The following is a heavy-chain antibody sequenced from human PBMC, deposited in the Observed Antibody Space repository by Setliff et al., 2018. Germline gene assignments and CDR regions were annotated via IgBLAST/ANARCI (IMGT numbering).Heavy chain of an antibody. CDR3: ARDGGSHTRKAFDI. V-gene: IGHV3-20*04. J-gene: IGHJ3*02. CDR2: INWNGVSI. D-gene: IGHD1-26*01. CDR1: GFSFRDYG. Sequence: GGSLRLSCAVSGFSFRDYGMGWVRQAPGKGLEWVSSINWNGVSIGYADSVKGRFTISRDNAKNSLYLQMNSLRAEDTAVYYCARDGGSHTRKAFDIWGQGTMVTVSS.